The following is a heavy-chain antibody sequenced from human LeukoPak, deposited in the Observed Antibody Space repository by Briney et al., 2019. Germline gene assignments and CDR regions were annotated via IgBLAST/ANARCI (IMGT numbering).Heavy chain of an antibody. CDR3: ARDPPQPGITAAGYFPL. CDR2: IYYSGST. Sequence: SETLSLTCTVSGGSISSYDWSWIRQPPGKGLEWIGYIYYSGSTNYNPSLKSRVTISADTSKNQFSLKVRSVTAADTAVYYCARDPPQPGITAAGYFPLWGRGTLVTVSS. CDR1: GGSISSYD. V-gene: IGHV4-59*01. J-gene: IGHJ2*01. D-gene: IGHD6-13*01.